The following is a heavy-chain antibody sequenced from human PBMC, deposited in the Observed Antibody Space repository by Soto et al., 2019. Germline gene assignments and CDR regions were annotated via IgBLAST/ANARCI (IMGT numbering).Heavy chain of an antibody. V-gene: IGHV3-7*03. D-gene: IGHD3-10*01. CDR2: IKQDGTEK. Sequence: GGSLRLSCEASGFSFRSHWMTWVRQAPGRGLEWVANIKQDGTEKYYVDSVKGRFIISRDNARNSLYLQMNSLRAEDTAVYYCASRPSDVYYYGVFDYWGQGTLVTVSS. J-gene: IGHJ4*02. CDR1: GFSFRSHW. CDR3: ASRPSDVYYYGVFDY.